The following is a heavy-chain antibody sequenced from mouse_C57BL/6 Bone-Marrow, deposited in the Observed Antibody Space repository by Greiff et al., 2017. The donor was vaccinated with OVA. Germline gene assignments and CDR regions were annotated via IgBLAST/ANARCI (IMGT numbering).Heavy chain of an antibody. V-gene: IGHV1-18*01. J-gene: IGHJ3*01. CDR3: ARRRAAQATLAY. CDR1: GYTFTDYN. Sequence: VQLQQSGPELVKPGASVKIPCKASGYTFTDYNMDWVKQSHGKSLEWIGDINPNNGGTNYNQKFKGKATLTVDKSTSTAYMELRSLTSAYTAVYYCARRRAAQATLAYWGQGTLVTVSA. D-gene: IGHD3-2*02. CDR2: INPNNGGT.